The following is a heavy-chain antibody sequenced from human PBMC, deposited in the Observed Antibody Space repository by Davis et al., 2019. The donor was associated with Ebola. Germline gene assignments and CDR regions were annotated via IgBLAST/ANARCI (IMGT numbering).Heavy chain of an antibody. CDR3: ARTGTHAVYYYYYGMDV. Sequence: ASVKVSCKASGYTFTSYGISWVRQAPGQGLEWMGWISAYNGNTNYAQKLQGRVTMTTDTSTSTAYMELRSLRSDDTAVYYCARTGTHAVYYYYYGMDVWGQGTTVTVSS. CDR1: GYTFTSYG. V-gene: IGHV1-18*01. J-gene: IGHJ6*02. CDR2: ISAYNGNT. D-gene: IGHD1-1*01.